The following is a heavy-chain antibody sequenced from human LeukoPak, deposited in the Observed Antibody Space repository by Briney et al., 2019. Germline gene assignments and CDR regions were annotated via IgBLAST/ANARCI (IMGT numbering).Heavy chain of an antibody. J-gene: IGHJ5*02. CDR2: IYSGGST. Sequence: GGSLTLSCAASGFIVSSNYMSWVGQAPAKGLEGVAIIYSGGSTYYADSVKGRFTISRDNSKNTLYLQMNSLRAEDTAVYYCARESASRGFFDPWGQGTLVTVSS. D-gene: IGHD2-2*01. CDR3: ARESASRGFFDP. V-gene: IGHV3-53*01. CDR1: GFIVSSNY.